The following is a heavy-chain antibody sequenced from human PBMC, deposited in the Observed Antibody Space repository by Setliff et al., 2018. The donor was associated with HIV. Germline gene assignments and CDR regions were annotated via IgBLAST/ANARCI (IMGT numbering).Heavy chain of an antibody. D-gene: IGHD3-10*01. J-gene: IGHJ4*02. CDR3: ATLDYYGSQTYNLALHY. Sequence: ASVKVSCKASGYTFTNYYIHWVRQAPGQGLEWMGLINPSGGRTSYAQKFQGRLTMTRDTSRSTVYMELSSLRSEDTAVYYCATLDYYGSQTYNLALHYWGQGTLVTVSS. V-gene: IGHV1-46*01. CDR2: INPSGGRT. CDR1: GYTFTNYY.